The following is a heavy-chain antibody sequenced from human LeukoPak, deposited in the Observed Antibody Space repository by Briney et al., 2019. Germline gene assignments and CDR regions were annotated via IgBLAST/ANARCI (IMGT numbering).Heavy chain of an antibody. CDR3: TTDPWHGLDV. CDR2: IKSNTEGGTT. CDR1: NFTFSDAW. J-gene: IGHJ6*02. V-gene: IGHV3-15*07. D-gene: IGHD5-12*01. Sequence: GGSLRLSCAGHNFTFSDAWMNWVRQAPGKGLEWVGRIKSNTEGGTTDYVAPVKGRFTISRDDSKNTVYLQMNSLKTEDTAVYYCTTDPWHGLDVWGQGTTVTVYS.